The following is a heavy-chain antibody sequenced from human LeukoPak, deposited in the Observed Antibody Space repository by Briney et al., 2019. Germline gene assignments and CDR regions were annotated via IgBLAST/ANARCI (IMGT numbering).Heavy chain of an antibody. CDR1: GGSISSGGYY. CDR3: ARDMRAAAGRFDY. CDR2: IYYSGST. J-gene: IGHJ4*02. Sequence: SETLSLTCTVSGGSISSGGYYWTWIRQHPGKGLEWIGYIYYSGSTYYNPSLKSRVTISVDTSKNQFSLKLSSVTAADTAVYYCARDMRAAAGRFDYWGQGTLITVSS. D-gene: IGHD6-13*01. V-gene: IGHV4-31*03.